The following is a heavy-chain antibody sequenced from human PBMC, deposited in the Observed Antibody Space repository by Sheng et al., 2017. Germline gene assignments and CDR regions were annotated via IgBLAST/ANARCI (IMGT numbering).Heavy chain of an antibody. CDR2: IYYSGST. CDR1: GGSISSYY. J-gene: IGHJ4*02. D-gene: IGHD2-15*01. Sequence: QVQLQESGPGLVKPSETLSLTCTVSGGSISSYYWSWIRQPPGKGLEWIGYIYYSGSTNYNPSLKSRVTISVDTSKNQFSLKLSSVTAADTAVYYCARAGYCSGGSCYFFYYFDYWGQGTLVTVSS. CDR3: ARAGYCSGGSCYFFYYFDY. V-gene: IGHV4-59*01.